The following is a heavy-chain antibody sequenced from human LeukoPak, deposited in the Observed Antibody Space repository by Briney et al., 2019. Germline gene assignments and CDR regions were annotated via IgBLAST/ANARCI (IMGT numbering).Heavy chain of an antibody. CDR3: ARGNPPRYCSGGSCYSKMNWFDP. CDR2: INHSGNT. D-gene: IGHD2-15*01. V-gene: IGHV4-34*01. Sequence: PSETLSLTCALYVGSFSVYYWSWIRQPPGKGRECIGEINHSGNTNYNPSLKSRVTISVDMSKNQFSMKLSSVTGAHTAVYYCARGNPPRYCSGGSCYSKMNWFDPWGQGTLVTVSS. CDR1: VGSFSVYY. J-gene: IGHJ5*02.